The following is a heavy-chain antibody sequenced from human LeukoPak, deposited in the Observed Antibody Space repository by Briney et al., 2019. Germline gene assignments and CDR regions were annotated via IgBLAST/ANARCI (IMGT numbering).Heavy chain of an antibody. CDR2: IYYSGST. J-gene: IGHJ4*02. D-gene: IGHD5-12*01. CDR3: ARLRSGYDLFDY. CDR1: GGSISSSSYY. V-gene: IGHV4-39*01. Sequence: SETLSLTCTVSGGSISSSSYYWGWIRQPPGKGLEWIGSIYYSGSTYYNPSLKSRVTISVDTSKNQFSLKLSSVTAADTAVYYCARLRSGYDLFDYWGQGTLVTASS.